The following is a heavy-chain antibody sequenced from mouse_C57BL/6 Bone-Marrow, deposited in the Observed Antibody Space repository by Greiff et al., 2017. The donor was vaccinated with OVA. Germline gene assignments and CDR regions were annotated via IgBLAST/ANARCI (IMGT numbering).Heavy chain of an antibody. V-gene: IGHV5-4*01. CDR3: ARDRGSSYYYAMDY. J-gene: IGHJ4*01. CDR2: ISNGGSYT. CDR1: GFTFSSYA. D-gene: IGHD3-1*01. Sequence: EVQVVESGGGLVKPGGSLKLSCAASGFTFSSYAMSWVRQTPDKRLEWVATISNGGSYTYYPDNVTGRFTISRDNAKNNLYLQMSHLKSDDTAMYYCARDRGSSYYYAMDYWGQGTSVTVSS.